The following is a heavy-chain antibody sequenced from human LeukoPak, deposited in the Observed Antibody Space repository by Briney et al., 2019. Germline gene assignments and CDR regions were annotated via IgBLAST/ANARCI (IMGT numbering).Heavy chain of an antibody. CDR1: GFTFSSYS. D-gene: IGHD2-15*01. V-gene: IGHV3-21*01. J-gene: IGHJ4*02. Sequence: PGGSLRLSCAASGFTFSSYSMNWVRQAPGKGLEWVSSISSSSSYIYYADSVKGRFTISRDNAKNSLYLQMNSLRAEDTAVYYCARAGLPSKIDLYYFDYWGQGTLVTVSS. CDR2: ISSSSSYI. CDR3: ARAGLPSKIDLYYFDY.